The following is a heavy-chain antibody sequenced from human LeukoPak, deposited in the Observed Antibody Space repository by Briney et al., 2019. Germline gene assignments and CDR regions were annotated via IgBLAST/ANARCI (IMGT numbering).Heavy chain of an antibody. J-gene: IGHJ3*02. CDR3: ARLGGAYADTTMGDLFDI. CDR2: IYYSGNT. V-gene: IGHV4-61*01. CDR1: GGSVSSTTYF. D-gene: IGHD5-18*01. Sequence: SETLSLTCTVSGGSVSSTTYFWSWIRQPPGTGLEWIGSIYYSGNTYYNPSLKSRVTISVDTSKNQFSLKLSSVTAADTAMFYCARLGGAYADTTMGDLFDIWGQGTMVTVSS.